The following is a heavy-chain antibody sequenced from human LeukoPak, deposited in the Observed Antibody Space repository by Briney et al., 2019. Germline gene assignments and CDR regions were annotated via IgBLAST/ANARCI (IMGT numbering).Heavy chain of an antibody. J-gene: IGHJ4*02. V-gene: IGHV4-39*01. CDR1: GGSTSSSSYY. CDR3: ARSNEVLFDYDSSGYYYDFDY. D-gene: IGHD3-22*01. Sequence: SETLSLTCTVSGGSTSSSSYYWGWIRQPPGKGLEWIGSIYYSGSTYYNPSLKSRVTISVDTSKNQFSLKLSSVTAADTAVYYCARSNEVLFDYDSSGYYYDFDYWGQGTLVTVSS. CDR2: IYYSGST.